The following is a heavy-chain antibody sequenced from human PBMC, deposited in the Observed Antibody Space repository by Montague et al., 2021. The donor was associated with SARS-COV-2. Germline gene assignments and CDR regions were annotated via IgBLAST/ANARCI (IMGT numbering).Heavy chain of an antibody. CDR2: INHSGST. J-gene: IGHJ6*02. D-gene: IGHD3-22*01. CDR1: GGSFSGYY. Sequence: SETLSPTCAVYGGSFSGYYWSWIRQPPGKGLEWIGEINHSGSTNYNPSLKSRVTISVDTSKNQFSLKLSSVTAADTAVYYCARGTITMIVVVITPYYYYALDVWGQGTTVTVSS. V-gene: IGHV4-34*01. CDR3: ARGTITMIVVVITPYYYYALDV.